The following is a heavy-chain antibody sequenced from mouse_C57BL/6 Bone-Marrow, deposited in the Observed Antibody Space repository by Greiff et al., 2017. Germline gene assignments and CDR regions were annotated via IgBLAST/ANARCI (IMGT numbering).Heavy chain of an antibody. CDR1: GYAFSSYW. CDR2: IYPGDGDT. D-gene: IGHD2-4*01. V-gene: IGHV1-80*01. CDR3: AIYDLDYYAMDY. J-gene: IGHJ4*01. Sequence: QVQLQQSGAELVKPGASVKISCKASGYAFSSYWMNWVKQRPGKGLEWIGQIYPGDGDTNYNGKFKGKATLTADKSSSTAYMPLSSLTSEDSAVYFCAIYDLDYYAMDYWGQGTSVTVSS.